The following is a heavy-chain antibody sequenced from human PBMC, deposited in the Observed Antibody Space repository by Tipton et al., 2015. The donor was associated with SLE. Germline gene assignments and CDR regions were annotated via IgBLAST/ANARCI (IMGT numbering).Heavy chain of an antibody. D-gene: IGHD3-3*01. V-gene: IGHV3-48*03. J-gene: IGHJ4*02. CDR1: GFNFRSYE. Sequence: SLRLSCAASGFNFRSYETNWVRQAPGKGLEWVSYISSSGSTMYYADSVKGRFTISRDNAKNSLYLQMNSLRAEDTAVYYCARGLSFYDFWSGYFRGGYFDYWGQGTLVTVSS. CDR3: ARGLSFYDFWSGYFRGGYFDY. CDR2: ISSSGSTM.